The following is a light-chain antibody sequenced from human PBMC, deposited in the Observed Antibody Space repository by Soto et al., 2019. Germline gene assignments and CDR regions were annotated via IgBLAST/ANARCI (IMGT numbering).Light chain of an antibody. CDR2: RAF. CDR1: LSVSSD. CDR3: QQYDNWPPIT. Sequence: EIVMTQSPATLSLSRGEGATLSCRASLSVSSDLAWYRQKPGQAPRLLIYRAFTRATGIPARFSGSGFGTDFTLTISSLQSEDFAVYYCQQYDNWPPITFGQGTRLEIK. V-gene: IGKV3-15*01. J-gene: IGKJ5*01.